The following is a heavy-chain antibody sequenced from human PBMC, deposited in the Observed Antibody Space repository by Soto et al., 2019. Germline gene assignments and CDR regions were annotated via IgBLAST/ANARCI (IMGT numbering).Heavy chain of an antibody. CDR1: GFSLSTSGVG. D-gene: IGHD3-22*01. CDR2: IYWDDDK. V-gene: IGHV2-5*02. J-gene: IGHJ4*02. CDR3: AHLHAYYYDSSGYYDVAPNFDY. Sequence: SGPTLVNPTQTLTLTCTFSGFSLSTSGVGVGWIRQPPGKALEWLALIYWDDDKRYSPSLKSRLTITKDTSKNQVVLTMTNMDPVDTATYYCAHLHAYYYDSSGYYDVAPNFDYWGQGTLVTVSS.